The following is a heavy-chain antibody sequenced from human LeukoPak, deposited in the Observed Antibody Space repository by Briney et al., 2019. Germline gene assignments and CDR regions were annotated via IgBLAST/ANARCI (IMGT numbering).Heavy chain of an antibody. CDR2: IYSGGST. D-gene: IGHD3-16*01. CDR1: GFTFSSYA. Sequence: PGGSLRLSCAASGFTFSSYAMSWVRQAPGKGLEWVSVIYSGGSTYYADSVKGRFTISRHNSKNTLYLQMNSLRAEDTAVYYCARGVLHAFDIWGQGTMVTVSS. V-gene: IGHV3-53*04. J-gene: IGHJ3*02. CDR3: ARGVLHAFDI.